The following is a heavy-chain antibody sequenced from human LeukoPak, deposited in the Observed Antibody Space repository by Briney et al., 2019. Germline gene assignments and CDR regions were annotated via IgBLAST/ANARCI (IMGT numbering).Heavy chain of an antibody. CDR1: GGSISSYY. J-gene: IGHJ4*02. V-gene: IGHV4-59*01. D-gene: IGHD3-10*01. CDR2: IYYSGST. Sequence: SETLSLTCTISGGSISSYYWSWIRQPPGKGLEWIGYIYYSGSTNYNPSLKSRVTISVDTSKNQFSLKLSSVTAADTAVYYCARVTYGSGSYSRFDYWGQGTLVTVSS. CDR3: ARVTYGSGSYSRFDY.